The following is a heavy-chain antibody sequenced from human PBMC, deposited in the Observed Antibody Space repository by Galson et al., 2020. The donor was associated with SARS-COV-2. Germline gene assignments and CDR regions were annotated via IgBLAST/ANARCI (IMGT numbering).Heavy chain of an antibody. V-gene: IGHV4-59*01. D-gene: IGHD2-15*01. CDR3: ARDRKDDDAFDI. J-gene: IGHJ3*02. CDR2: IYNSGST. CDR1: GDSISGNY. Sequence: SETLSLTCTVSGDSISGNYWSWIRQPPGKRLERMGYIYNSGSTNYNPSLKSRVTISLDTSKNQFSLKLTSVTAADTAMYYCARDRKDDDAFDIWGQGTMVTVSS.